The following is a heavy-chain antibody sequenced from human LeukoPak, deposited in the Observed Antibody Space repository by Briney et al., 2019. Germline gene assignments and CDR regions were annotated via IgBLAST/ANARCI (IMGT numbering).Heavy chain of an antibody. Sequence: SGGSVRLSCAAFGFTFSSYGMHWVRQTPGKGLEWVAFIRHDGSYQQYADSVKGRFTVSRDNSKDMVYLQMNSLRTEDTAVYYCAKNRDSSDYPRDFDYWGQGTLVTVSS. V-gene: IGHV3-30*02. J-gene: IGHJ4*02. CDR3: AKNRDSSDYPRDFDY. CDR1: GFTFSSYG. CDR2: IRHDGSYQ. D-gene: IGHD3-22*01.